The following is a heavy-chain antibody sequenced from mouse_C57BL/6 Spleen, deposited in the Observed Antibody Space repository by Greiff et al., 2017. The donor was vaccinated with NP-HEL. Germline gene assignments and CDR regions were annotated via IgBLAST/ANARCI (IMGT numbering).Heavy chain of an antibody. D-gene: IGHD2-4*01. CDR2: IYPRSGNT. J-gene: IGHJ1*03. V-gene: IGHV1-81*01. CDR1: GYTFTSYG. CDR3: ARRYDYDGDWYFDV. Sequence: VKLVESGAELARPGASVKLSCKASGYTFTSYGISWVKQRTGQGLEWIGEIYPRSGNTYYNEKFKGKATLTADKSSSTAYMELRSLTSEDSAVYFCARRYDYDGDWYFDVWGTGTTVTVSS.